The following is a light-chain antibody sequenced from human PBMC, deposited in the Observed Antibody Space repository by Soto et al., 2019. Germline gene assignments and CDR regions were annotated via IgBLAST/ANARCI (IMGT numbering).Light chain of an antibody. CDR2: EVS. V-gene: IGLV2-8*01. CDR3: SSHPVSNNYV. CDR1: SSDVGGYNY. J-gene: IGLJ1*01. Sequence: QSVLTQPPSASGSPGQSVTISCTGTSSDVGGYNYVSWYQQHPGKAPKLIIYEVSKRPSGVPDRFSGSKSGNTASLTVSGLQAEDEADYYCSSHPVSNNYVFGTGTKVTVL.